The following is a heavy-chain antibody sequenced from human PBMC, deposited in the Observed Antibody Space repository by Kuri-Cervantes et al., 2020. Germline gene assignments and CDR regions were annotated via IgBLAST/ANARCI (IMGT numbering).Heavy chain of an antibody. V-gene: IGHV3-7*01. CDR2: INQDGSEE. CDR1: GFTFSRHW. Sequence: GGSLRLSCAASGFTFSRHWINWVRQAPGKGLEWVANINQDGSEEFYVDSVKGRFTISRDNAKNSVHLQMNSLRAEDTAVYYCARGVLAYGSGSYYNALLDYWGQGTLVTVSS. CDR3: ARGVLAYGSGSYYNALLDY. J-gene: IGHJ4*02. D-gene: IGHD3-10*01.